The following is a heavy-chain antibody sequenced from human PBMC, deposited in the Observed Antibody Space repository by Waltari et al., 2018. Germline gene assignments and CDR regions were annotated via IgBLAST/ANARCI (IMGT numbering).Heavy chain of an antibody. J-gene: IGHJ4*02. CDR2: IKEVSRP. CDR1: GFTFSDYA. CDR3: AKDYPRVGIVLESDAIFDH. D-gene: IGHD2-2*01. Sequence: EVQLLDSGGGLVQPGGSLRLSCITSGFTFSDYAMSWVRQAPGKGPGGVSGIKEVSRPYYADSVKGRFTIFRDNSKNTVYLQMSSLRAEDTAIYYCAKDYPRVGIVLESDAIFDHGGQGARVTVSS. V-gene: IGHV3-23*01.